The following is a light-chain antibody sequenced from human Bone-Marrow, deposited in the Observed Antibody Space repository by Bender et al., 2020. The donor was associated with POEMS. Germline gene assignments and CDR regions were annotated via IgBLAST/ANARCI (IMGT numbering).Light chain of an antibody. J-gene: IGLJ2*01. V-gene: IGLV2-14*02. Sequence: QSALTQPASVSGSPGQSITISCTGTSSDVGSYNLVSWYQQLPGKAPKLMIYDVSKRPSGVSNRFSGSKSGNTASLSISGLQAEDEADYFCSSYSRSSTLVLFGGGTKLTVL. CDR2: DVS. CDR3: SSYSRSSTLVL. CDR1: SSDVGSYNL.